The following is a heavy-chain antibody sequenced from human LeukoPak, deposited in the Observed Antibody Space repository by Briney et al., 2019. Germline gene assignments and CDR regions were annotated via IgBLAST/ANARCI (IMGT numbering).Heavy chain of an antibody. CDR3: ARHNGMARYSSSWYENGMDV. D-gene: IGHD6-13*01. Sequence: PGESLKISCKGSGYSFSDYWIGWVRQMPGKGLEWMGIVYPGDSDTRYSPSFKGQVTISADKSFGTTYLQWSSLEASDTAMYYCARHNGMARYSSSWYENGMDVWGQGTTVTVS. V-gene: IGHV5-51*01. J-gene: IGHJ6*02. CDR2: VYPGDSDT. CDR1: GYSFSDYW.